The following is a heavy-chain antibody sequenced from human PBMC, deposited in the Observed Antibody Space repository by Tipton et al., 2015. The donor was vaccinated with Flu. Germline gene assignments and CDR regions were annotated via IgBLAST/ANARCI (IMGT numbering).Heavy chain of an antibody. J-gene: IGHJ4*02. CDR3: ARGRGSYGYYFDY. CDR1: GFRFSSYY. D-gene: IGHD5-18*01. CDR2: IKQDESEK. V-gene: IGHV3-7*01. Sequence: SLRLSCAPSGFRFSSYYMSWVRQAPGKGLEWVANIKQDESEKYYVDSVKGRFTISRDNAKNSLYLQMNSLRAEDTAVYYCARGRGSYGYYFDYWGQGTLVTVSS.